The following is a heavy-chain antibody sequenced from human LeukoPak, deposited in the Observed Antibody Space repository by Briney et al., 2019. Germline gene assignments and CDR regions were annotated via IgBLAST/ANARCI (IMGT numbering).Heavy chain of an antibody. D-gene: IGHD2-2*01. V-gene: IGHV4-39*01. Sequence: SETLSLTCSVSGVFVNTGRYYWAWIRQPPGKGLDWIGNVYHSGNTDYNPSLKSRTIISLDASKNAVSLMLRSVTASDTATYYCATTDLGYCSSSRCPEDAFDIWGHGTMVTVSS. CDR2: VYHSGNT. CDR3: ATTDLGYCSSSRCPEDAFDI. CDR1: GVFVNTGRYY. J-gene: IGHJ3*02.